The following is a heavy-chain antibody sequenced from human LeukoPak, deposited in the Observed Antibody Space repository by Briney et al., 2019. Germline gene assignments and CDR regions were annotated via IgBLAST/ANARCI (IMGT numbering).Heavy chain of an antibody. D-gene: IGHD5-24*01. CDR2: IYYSGST. Sequence: MASETLSLTCTVSGGSISSSSYYWGWIRQPPGKGLEWIGSIYYSGSTYYNPSLKSRVTISVDTSKNQFSLKLSSVTAADTAVYYCARDKKVEMASHWGQGTLVTVSS. J-gene: IGHJ4*02. CDR3: ARDKKVEMASH. CDR1: GGSISSSSYY. V-gene: IGHV4-39*07.